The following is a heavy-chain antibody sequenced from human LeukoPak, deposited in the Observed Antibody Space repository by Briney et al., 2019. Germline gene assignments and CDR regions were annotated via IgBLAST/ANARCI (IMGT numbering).Heavy chain of an antibody. J-gene: IGHJ4*02. D-gene: IGHD1-26*01. CDR1: VFTFSSYS. CDR3: ARDWPGQWDGVDY. V-gene: IGHV3-21*01. CDR2: ISRNSRYI. Sequence: PGGSLRLSYAASVFTFSSYSMNWVRQAPGKGREWVSSISRNSRYIYYADSVKGRFTISRDNAKNSLYLQMNSLGDEDTAVYYCARDWPGQWDGVDYWGQGTLVTVSS.